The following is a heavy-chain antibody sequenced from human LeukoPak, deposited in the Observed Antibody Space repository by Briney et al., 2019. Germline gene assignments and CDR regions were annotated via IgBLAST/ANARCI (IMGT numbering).Heavy chain of an antibody. Sequence: SETLSLTCAVYGGSFSGYYWSWIRQSPGKGLEWIGEINHRGSTNYNPSLKRRVTISVDTSKNQFSLKLSSVTAADTAVYYCASSGSFRQQLIKWGQGTLVTVSS. J-gene: IGHJ4*02. CDR1: GGSFSGYY. CDR3: ASSGSFRQQLIK. V-gene: IGHV4-34*01. CDR2: INHRGST. D-gene: IGHD6-13*01.